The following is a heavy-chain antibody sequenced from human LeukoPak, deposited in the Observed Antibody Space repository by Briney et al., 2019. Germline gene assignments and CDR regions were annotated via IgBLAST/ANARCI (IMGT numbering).Heavy chain of an antibody. CDR3: TKDRANDVLEYFQY. D-gene: IGHD2-8*01. CDR1: GFXFSNYA. J-gene: IGHJ1*01. Sequence: GGSQRLSCAASGFXFSNYAMTWVRQAPGKGLEWVSSISGSSDSTYYADSVKGRFTIFRDNSKNTLYLQMNSLRAEDTAVYYCTKDRANDVLEYFQYWGQGTLVTVSS. CDR2: ISGSSDST. V-gene: IGHV3-23*01.